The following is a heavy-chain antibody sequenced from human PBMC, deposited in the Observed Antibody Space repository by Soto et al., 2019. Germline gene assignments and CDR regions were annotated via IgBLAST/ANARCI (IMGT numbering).Heavy chain of an antibody. CDR3: ARVADPYYYYYYMDV. CDR2: INAGNGNT. J-gene: IGHJ6*03. Sequence: ASVKVSCKASGYTFTSYAMHWVRQAPGQRLEWMRWINAGNGNTKYSQKFQGRVTITRDTSASTAYMELSSLRSEDTAVYYCARVADPYYYYYYMDVWGKGTTVTVSS. CDR1: GYTFTSYA. V-gene: IGHV1-3*01.